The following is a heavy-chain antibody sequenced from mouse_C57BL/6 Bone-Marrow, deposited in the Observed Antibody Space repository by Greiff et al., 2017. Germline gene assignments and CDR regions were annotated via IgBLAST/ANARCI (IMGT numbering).Heavy chain of an antibody. CDR3: ASSLYDGYYGWFAY. CDR2: IDPSDSYT. Sequence: QVQLQPGAELVMPGASVKLSCKASGYTFTSYWMHWVKQRPGQGLEWIGEIDPSDSYTNYNQQFKGKSTLTVDKSSSTAYMQLSSLTSEDSAVYYCASSLYDGYYGWFAYWGQGTLVTVSA. J-gene: IGHJ3*01. D-gene: IGHD2-3*01. V-gene: IGHV1-69*01. CDR1: GYTFTSYW.